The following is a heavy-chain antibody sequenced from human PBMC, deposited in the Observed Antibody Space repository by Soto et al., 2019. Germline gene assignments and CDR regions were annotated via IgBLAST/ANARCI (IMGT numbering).Heavy chain of an antibody. D-gene: IGHD3-22*01. Sequence: PGGSLRLSCAASGITFSSYAMHWVRQAPGKGLEWVAVISYDGSNKYYADSVKGRFTISRDNSKNTLYLQMNSLRAEDTAVYYCAKSRPPYDRVVKPFDYWGQGALVTV. CDR2: ISYDGSNK. J-gene: IGHJ4*02. CDR1: GITFSSYA. CDR3: AKSRPPYDRVVKPFDY. V-gene: IGHV3-30*18.